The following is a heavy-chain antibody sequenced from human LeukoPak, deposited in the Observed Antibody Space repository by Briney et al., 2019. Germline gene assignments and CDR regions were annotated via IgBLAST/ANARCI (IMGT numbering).Heavy chain of an antibody. CDR3: AILTMVRGVTNDY. Sequence: GGSLRLSCAASGFTFSSYAMSWVRQAPGKGLEWVSAISGSGGSTYYADSVKGRFTISRDNSKNTLYLQMNSLRAEDTAVYYCAILTMVRGVTNDYWGQGTLVTVSS. CDR1: GFTFSSYA. J-gene: IGHJ4*02. CDR2: ISGSGGST. D-gene: IGHD3-10*01. V-gene: IGHV3-23*01.